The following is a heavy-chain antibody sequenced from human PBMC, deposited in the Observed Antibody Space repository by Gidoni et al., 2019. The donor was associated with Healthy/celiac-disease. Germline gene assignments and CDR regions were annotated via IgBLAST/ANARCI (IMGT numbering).Heavy chain of an antibody. D-gene: IGHD3-10*01. Sequence: EVQLVESGGGLVQPGGSLRLSCAASGFTVSSNYMSWVRQAPGKGLEWVSVIYSGGSTYYADSVKGRFTISRDNSKNTLYLQMNSLRAEDTAVYYCARGRVLLWFGEFDYWGQGTLVTVSS. CDR1: GFTVSSNY. V-gene: IGHV3-66*01. CDR3: ARGRVLLWFGEFDY. J-gene: IGHJ4*02. CDR2: IYSGGST.